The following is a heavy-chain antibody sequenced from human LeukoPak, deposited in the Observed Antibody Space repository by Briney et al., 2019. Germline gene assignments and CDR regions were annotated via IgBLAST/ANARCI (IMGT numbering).Heavy chain of an antibody. Sequence: PGGSLRLSCAASGFTFSSYAMHWVRQAPGKGLEYVSAISSNGGSTYYANSVKGRFTISRDNSKNTLYLQMGSLRAEDMAVYYCARDVYCSGGSCLHYFDYWGQGTLVTVSS. CDR1: GFTFSSYA. J-gene: IGHJ4*02. CDR2: ISSNGGST. D-gene: IGHD2-15*01. CDR3: ARDVYCSGGSCLHYFDY. V-gene: IGHV3-64*01.